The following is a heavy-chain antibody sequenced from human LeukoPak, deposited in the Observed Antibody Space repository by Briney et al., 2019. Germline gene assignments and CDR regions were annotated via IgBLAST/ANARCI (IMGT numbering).Heavy chain of an antibody. CDR3: ARMTGYGSWYFDL. J-gene: IGHJ2*01. CDR1: GFTVSSNY. V-gene: IGHV3-53*01. Sequence: ETLSLTCTASGFTVSSNYMSWVRQAPGKGLEWVSVIYSGGSTYYADSVKGRFTISRDNSKNTLYLQMNSLRAEDTAVYYCARMTGYGSWYFDLWGRGTLVTVSS. D-gene: IGHD3-9*01. CDR2: IYSGGST.